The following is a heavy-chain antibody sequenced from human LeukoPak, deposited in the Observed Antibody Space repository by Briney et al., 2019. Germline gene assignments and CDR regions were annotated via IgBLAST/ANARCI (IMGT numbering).Heavy chain of an antibody. D-gene: IGHD3-10*01. J-gene: IGHJ4*02. CDR3: ASYGSGSYHLDY. Sequence: SVKVSCKASGGTFSSYAISWVRQAPGQGREWMGRIIPILGIANYAQKFQGRVTITADKSTSTAYMELSSLRSEDTAVYYCASYGSGSYHLDYWGQGTLVTVSS. CDR2: IIPILGIA. V-gene: IGHV1-69*04. CDR1: GGTFSSYA.